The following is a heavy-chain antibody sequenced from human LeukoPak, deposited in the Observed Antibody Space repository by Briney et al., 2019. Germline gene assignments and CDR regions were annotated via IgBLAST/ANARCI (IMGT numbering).Heavy chain of an antibody. J-gene: IGHJ4*02. CDR3: ARATLIAAAPFDY. CDR1: GFTFNTYA. CDR2: ISGSGGST. D-gene: IGHD6-13*01. V-gene: IGHV3-23*01. Sequence: GGSLRLSCAASGFTFNTYAVTWVRQAPGKGLEWVSAISGSGGSTYYADSVKGRFTISRDNSKNSLYLQMNRLRAEDTAVYYCARATLIAAAPFDYWGQGTLVTVSS.